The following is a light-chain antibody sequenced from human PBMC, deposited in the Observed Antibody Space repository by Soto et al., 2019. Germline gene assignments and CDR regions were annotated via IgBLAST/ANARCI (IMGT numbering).Light chain of an antibody. CDR2: EVS. CDR1: SSDVGAYNY. CDR3: SSYAGSNTYV. Sequence: SVLTQPPSASGSPGQSVTISCTGTSSDVGAYNYVSWYQQHPGKAPKLLIYEVSKRPSGVPDRFSGSKSGNTASLIVSGLQAEDETDYYCSSYAGSNTYVFGTGTKVTVL. V-gene: IGLV2-8*01. J-gene: IGLJ1*01.